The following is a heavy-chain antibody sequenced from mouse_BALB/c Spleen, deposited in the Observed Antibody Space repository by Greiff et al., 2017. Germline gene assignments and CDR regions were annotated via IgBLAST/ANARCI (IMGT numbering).Heavy chain of an antibody. CDR2: IDPYYDGT. Sequence: VQLQQSGPELEKPGASVKISCKASGYSFTGYNMNWVKQSNGKSLEWIGNIDPYYDGTSYNQKFKGKATLTVDKSSSTAYMQLKSLTSEDSAVYYCARMNGSWFAYWGQGTLVTVSA. J-gene: IGHJ3*01. V-gene: IGHV1-39*01. CDR1: GYSFTGYN. CDR3: ARMNGSWFAY.